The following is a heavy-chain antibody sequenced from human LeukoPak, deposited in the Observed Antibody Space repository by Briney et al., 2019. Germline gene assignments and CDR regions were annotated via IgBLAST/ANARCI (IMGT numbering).Heavy chain of an antibody. V-gene: IGHV3-33*01. D-gene: IGHD1-1*01. CDR3: ARVIRPHIFDY. CDR1: GFTFSSYG. Sequence: PGGSLRLSCAASGFTFSSYGMPWVRQAPGKGLEWVAVIWYDGSNKYYADSVKGRFTISRDNSKNTLYLQMNSLRAEDTAVYYCARVIRPHIFDYWGQGTLVTVSP. J-gene: IGHJ4*02. CDR2: IWYDGSNK.